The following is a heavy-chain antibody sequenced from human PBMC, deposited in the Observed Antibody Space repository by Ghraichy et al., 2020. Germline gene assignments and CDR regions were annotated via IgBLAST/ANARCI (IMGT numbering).Heavy chain of an antibody. Sequence: GGSLRLSCAASGFTFSSYSMNWVRQAPGKGLEWVSYISSSSSTIYYADSVKGRFTISRDNAKNSLYLQMNSLRDEDTAVYYCARDARRIQLWPDAFDIWGQGTMVTVSS. CDR1: GFTFSSYS. CDR2: ISSSSSTI. CDR3: ARDARRIQLWPDAFDI. D-gene: IGHD5-18*01. V-gene: IGHV3-48*02. J-gene: IGHJ3*02.